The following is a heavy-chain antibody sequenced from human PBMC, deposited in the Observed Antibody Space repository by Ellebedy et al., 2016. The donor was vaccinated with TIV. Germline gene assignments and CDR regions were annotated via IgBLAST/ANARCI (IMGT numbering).Heavy chain of an antibody. V-gene: IGHV4-4*02. J-gene: IGHJ5*02. CDR1: GGFISSSNW. Sequence: MPSETLSLTCAVSGGFISSSNWWSWVRQPPGKGLGWIGEIYHSGSTNYNPSLKSRVTISVDKSKNQFSLKLSSVTAADTAVYYCARGYSGYDSYNWFDPWGQGTLVTVSS. CDR3: ARGYSGYDSYNWFDP. CDR2: IYHSGST. D-gene: IGHD5-12*01.